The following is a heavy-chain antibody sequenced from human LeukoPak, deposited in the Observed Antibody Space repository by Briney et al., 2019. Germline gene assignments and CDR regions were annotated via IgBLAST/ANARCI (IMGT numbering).Heavy chain of an antibody. CDR3: AREGIVVVPAATGFDP. V-gene: IGHV3-21*01. CDR2: ISSSSSYI. D-gene: IGHD2-2*01. Sequence: GGSLRLSCAASGFTFSSHSMNWVRQAPGKGLEWISSISSSSSYIYYADSVKGRFTISRDNAKNSLYLQMNSLRAEDTAVYYCAREGIVVVPAATGFDPWGQGTLVTVSS. J-gene: IGHJ5*02. CDR1: GFTFSSHS.